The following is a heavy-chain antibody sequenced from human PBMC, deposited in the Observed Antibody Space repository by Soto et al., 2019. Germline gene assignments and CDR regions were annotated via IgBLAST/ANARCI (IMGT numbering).Heavy chain of an antibody. CDR1: GFTFNTYS. Sequence: GSLRLSCAASGFTFNTYSMNWLRQAPGKGLEWVSYISTGSSHIYYADSVKGRFTISRDNAKNSLYLQMDSLTAEDTAVYYCARDRYGERYFDYWGQGTLVTVSS. CDR2: ISTGSSHI. V-gene: IGHV3-21*01. D-gene: IGHD4-17*01. CDR3: ARDRYGERYFDY. J-gene: IGHJ4*02.